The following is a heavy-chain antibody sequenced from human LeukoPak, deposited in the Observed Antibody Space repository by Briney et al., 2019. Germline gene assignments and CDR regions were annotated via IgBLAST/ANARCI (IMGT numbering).Heavy chain of an antibody. J-gene: IGHJ4*02. CDR1: GFTFSDYG. V-gene: IGHV3-33*06. D-gene: IGHD3-22*01. CDR3: AKRGVVIRVILVGFHKEAYYFDS. CDR2: IWHDGSNK. Sequence: GGSLRLSCAASGFTFSDYGMHWVRQAPGKGLEWVAVIWHDGSNKYYADSVQGRFTISRDNPKNTLYLQMNSLRAEDTAVYFCAKRGVVIRVILVGFHKEAYYFDSWGQGALVTVSS.